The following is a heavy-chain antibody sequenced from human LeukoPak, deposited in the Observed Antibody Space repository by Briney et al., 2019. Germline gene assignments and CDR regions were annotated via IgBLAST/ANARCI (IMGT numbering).Heavy chain of an antibody. CDR3: ARLPTGYPNWFDP. Sequence: PSETLSLTCTVSGGSLTSSNSYNWDWIRQPPGKGLEWFGTIHSRGTTYHNPSLRSRVSISVDTSKNQFSLKLSSVTAADTAVYFCARLPTGYPNWFDPWGQGTLVIVSS. CDR2: IHSRGTT. CDR1: GGSLTSSNSYN. V-gene: IGHV4-39*01. J-gene: IGHJ5*02. D-gene: IGHD4-17*01.